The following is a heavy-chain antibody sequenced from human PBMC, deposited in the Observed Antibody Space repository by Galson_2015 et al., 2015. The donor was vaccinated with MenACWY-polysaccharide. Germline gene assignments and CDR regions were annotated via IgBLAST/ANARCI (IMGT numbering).Heavy chain of an antibody. D-gene: IGHD3-9*01. J-gene: IGHJ4*02. CDR2: ITGDGSTS. V-gene: IGHV3-23*01. CDR3: AKISLLSSNLDS. CDR1: GFAFGSHA. Sequence: SLRLSCAASGFAFGSHAMGWVRRAPEKGLEWVSAITGDGSTSFYADSVRGRFTFSKDNSQNTLFLQMNSLRAEDTALYYCAKISLLSSNLDSGGQGALVTVPS.